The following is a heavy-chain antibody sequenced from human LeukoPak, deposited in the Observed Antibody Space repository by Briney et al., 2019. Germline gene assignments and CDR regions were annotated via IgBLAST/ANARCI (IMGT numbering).Heavy chain of an antibody. J-gene: IGHJ5*02. D-gene: IGHD2-2*01. CDR1: GGSISSYY. Sequence: SETLSLTCTVSGGSISSYYWSWIRQPPGKGLEWIGYIYCSGSTNYTPSLKSRVTISVGTSKNQFSLKLSSVTAADTAVYYCARNFVVVSSLGFDPWGQGTLVTVSS. V-gene: IGHV4-59*01. CDR2: IYCSGST. CDR3: ARNFVVVSSLGFDP.